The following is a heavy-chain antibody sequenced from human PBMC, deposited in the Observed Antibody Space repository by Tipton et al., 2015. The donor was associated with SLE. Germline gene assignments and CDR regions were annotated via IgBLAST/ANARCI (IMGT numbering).Heavy chain of an antibody. CDR3: ARDGAAADSFDY. V-gene: IGHV1-18*04. CDR2: ISTYNGNT. Sequence: QVQLAQSGAEVKKPGASVKVSCKASGYTFTNCVISWVRQAPGQGLEWMGWISTYNGNTDYAQKFQGRVTMTTDTSTSTVYMELRRLRSDDTAMYYCARDGAAADSFDYWGQGTLVTVSS. CDR1: GYTFTNCV. J-gene: IGHJ4*02. D-gene: IGHD6-13*01.